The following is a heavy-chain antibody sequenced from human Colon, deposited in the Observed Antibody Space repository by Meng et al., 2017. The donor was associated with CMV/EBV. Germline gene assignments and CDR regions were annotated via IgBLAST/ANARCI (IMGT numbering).Heavy chain of an antibody. Sequence: AGFNVKDYYICWLRQVLGKGLEWISSLSITGSTIFYVDSVKGRFTIARDNAKNSVYLQMNSLRADDTAVYYCARAHYYGSGSNPLDHWGQGTLVTVSS. D-gene: IGHD3-10*01. J-gene: IGHJ4*02. CDR2: LSITGSTI. CDR1: GFNVKDYY. V-gene: IGHV3-11*01. CDR3: ARAHYYGSGSNPLDH.